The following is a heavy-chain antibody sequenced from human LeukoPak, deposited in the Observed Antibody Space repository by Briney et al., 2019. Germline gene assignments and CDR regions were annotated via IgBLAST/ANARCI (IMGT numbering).Heavy chain of an antibody. CDR1: GFTFSSYW. D-gene: IGHD4-17*01. J-gene: IGHJ1*01. Sequence: GGSLRLSCAASGFTFSSYWMNWVRQAPGKGLEWVSVKGRFTISRDNSKNTLYLQMNSLRAEDTAVYYCAKEIYGDSTGGRFQHWGQGTLVTVSS. V-gene: IGHV3-23*01. CDR3: AKEIYGDSTGGRFQH.